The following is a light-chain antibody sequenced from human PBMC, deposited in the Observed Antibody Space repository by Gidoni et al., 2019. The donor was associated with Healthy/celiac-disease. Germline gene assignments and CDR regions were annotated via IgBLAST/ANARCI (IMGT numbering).Light chain of an antibody. CDR2: AAS. V-gene: IGKV1-6*01. CDR3: LQDYNSPRT. Sequence: AIQMTPSPSSLSASVGDRVTITCRASQGIRNDLGWYQQKPGKAPKLLIYAASSLQSGVPSRFSGSGSGTDFTLTISSLQPEDFATYYCLQDYNSPRTFXGXTKVEIK. J-gene: IGKJ4*01. CDR1: QGIRND.